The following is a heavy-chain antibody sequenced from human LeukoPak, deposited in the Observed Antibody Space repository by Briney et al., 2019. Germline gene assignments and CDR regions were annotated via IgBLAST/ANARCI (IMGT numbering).Heavy chain of an antibody. J-gene: IGHJ3*02. D-gene: IGHD6-19*01. CDR3: ARVEQWLVPGAFDI. V-gene: IGHV4-59*01. CDR2: IYYSGST. CDR1: GGSISSYY. Sequence: PSETLSLTCTVSGGSISSYYWSWIRQPPGKGLEWIGYIYYSGSTNYNPSLKSRVTISVDTSKNQFSLKLSSVTAADTAVYYCARVEQWLVPGAFDIWGQGTMVTVSS.